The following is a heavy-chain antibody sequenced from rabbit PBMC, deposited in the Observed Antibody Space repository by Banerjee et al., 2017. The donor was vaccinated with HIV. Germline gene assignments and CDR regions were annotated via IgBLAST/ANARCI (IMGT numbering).Heavy chain of an antibody. Sequence: QEQLEESGGDLVKPEGSLTLTCTASGFSFSSGYDMSWVRQAPGKGLEWIAYIYTGSSIIYYATWAKGRFTISKTSSTTLTLQMTSLTAADTATYFCARAGYGGYGYDNLNLWGQGTLVTVS. D-gene: IGHD6-1*01. V-gene: IGHV1S45*01. CDR1: GFSFSSGYD. CDR3: ARAGYGGYGYDNLNL. J-gene: IGHJ4*01. CDR2: IYTGSSII.